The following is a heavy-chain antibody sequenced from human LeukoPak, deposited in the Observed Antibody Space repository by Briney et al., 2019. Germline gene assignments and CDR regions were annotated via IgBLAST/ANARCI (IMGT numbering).Heavy chain of an antibody. CDR3: ARGGEGYCGGDCG. V-gene: IGHV1-69*04. J-gene: IGHJ4*02. D-gene: IGHD2-21*02. CDR1: GGTFSSYA. CDR2: IIPILGIA. Sequence: SVKVSCKASGGTFSSYAISWVRQAPGQGLEWMGRIIPILGIANYAQKFQGRVTITADKSTSTAYMELSSLRSEDTAVYYCARGGEGYCGGDCGWGQGTLVTVSS.